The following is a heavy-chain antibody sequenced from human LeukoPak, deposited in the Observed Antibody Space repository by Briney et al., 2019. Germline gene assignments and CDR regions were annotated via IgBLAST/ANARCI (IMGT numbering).Heavy chain of an antibody. CDR2: ISGSGGST. D-gene: IGHD6-13*01. CDR3: AKGGLAAAGTAVDY. V-gene: IGHV3-23*01. J-gene: IGHJ4*02. Sequence: GGSLRLSCAASGFTFSSYAMSWVRQAPGKGLEWVSDISGSGGSTYYADSVKGRFTISRDNSKNTLYLQMNSLRAEDTAVYYCAKGGLAAAGTAVDYWGQGTLLTVSS. CDR1: GFTFSSYA.